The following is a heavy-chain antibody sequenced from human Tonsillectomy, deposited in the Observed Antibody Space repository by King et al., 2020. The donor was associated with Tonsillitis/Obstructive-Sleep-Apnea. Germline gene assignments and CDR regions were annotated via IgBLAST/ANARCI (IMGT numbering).Heavy chain of an antibody. J-gene: IGHJ5*02. CDR3: ARAPALYDFWSGYLSDWFDP. CDR2: INSDGSST. V-gene: IGHV3-74*01. Sequence: VQLVESGGGLVQPGGSLRLSCAASGFTFSSYWMHWVRQAPGKGLVWVSRINSDGSSTSYADSVKGRFTISRDNAKNTLYLRMNSLRAEDTAVYYCARAPALYDFWSGYLSDWFDPWGQGTLVTVSS. D-gene: IGHD3-3*01. CDR1: GFTFSSYW.